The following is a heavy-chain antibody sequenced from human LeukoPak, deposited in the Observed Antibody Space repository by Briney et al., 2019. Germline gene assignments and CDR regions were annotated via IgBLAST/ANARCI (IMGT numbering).Heavy chain of an antibody. V-gene: IGHV1-2*06. D-gene: IGHD2-15*01. CDR1: GYTFTGYY. J-gene: IGHJ4*02. Sequence: ASVKVSCKASGYTFTGYYMHWVRQAPGQGLEWMGRINPNSGGTNYAQKFQGRVTMTRDTSISTAYMELSRLRSNDTAVYYCARVRYCSGGSCYFYGYWGQGTLVTVSS. CDR3: ARVRYCSGGSCYFYGY. CDR2: INPNSGGT.